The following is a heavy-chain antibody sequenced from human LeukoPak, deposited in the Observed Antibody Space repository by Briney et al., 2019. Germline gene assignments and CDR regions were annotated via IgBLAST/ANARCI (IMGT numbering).Heavy chain of an antibody. CDR1: GFTFSSYN. J-gene: IGHJ4*02. V-gene: IGHV3-21*01. Sequence: GGSLRLSCEASGFTFSSYNMNWVRQAPGKRLEWVSSITSSSSYVFYADSVKGRFTISRVNAKNSLYLQMNSLRAEDTAVYYCARDCSGGSCYSAFDYWGQGTLVTVSS. D-gene: IGHD2-15*01. CDR2: ITSSSSYV. CDR3: ARDCSGGSCYSAFDY.